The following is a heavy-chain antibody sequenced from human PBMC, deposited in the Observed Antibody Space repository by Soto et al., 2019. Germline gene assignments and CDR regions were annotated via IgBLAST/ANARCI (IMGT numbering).Heavy chain of an antibody. CDR1: GGSISSGGYY. D-gene: IGHD2-2*01. Sequence: SETLSLXCTVSGGSISSGGYYWSWIRQHPGKGLEWIGYIYYSGSTYYNPSLKSRVTISVDTSKNQFSLKLSSVTAADTAVYYCARSSSIVVVPAAPGDWFDPWGQGTLVTVSS. J-gene: IGHJ5*02. CDR3: ARSSSIVVVPAAPGDWFDP. CDR2: IYYSGST. V-gene: IGHV4-31*03.